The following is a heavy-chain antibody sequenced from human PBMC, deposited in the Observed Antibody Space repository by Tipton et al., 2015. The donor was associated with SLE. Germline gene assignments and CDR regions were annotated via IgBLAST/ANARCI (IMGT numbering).Heavy chain of an antibody. Sequence: SLRLSCAASGFTFTSYAMHWVRQAPGKGLESVALISYDGFNIFYADSVKGRITISRDNSKNTTYVKINSLRGEDTAVYYCARGTAPQWLSPYYFDSWGQGTLVTVSS. CDR2: ISYDGFNI. D-gene: IGHD6-19*01. J-gene: IGHJ4*02. CDR1: GFTFTSYA. V-gene: IGHV3-30-3*01. CDR3: ARGTAPQWLSPYYFDS.